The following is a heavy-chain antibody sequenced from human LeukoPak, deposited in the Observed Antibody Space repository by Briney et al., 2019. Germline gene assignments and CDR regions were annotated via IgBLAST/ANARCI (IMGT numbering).Heavy chain of an antibody. CDR1: GGSISSYY. J-gene: IGHJ3*02. V-gene: IGHV4-4*07. CDR3: ARGSTTVVDDAFDI. Sequence: SETLSLTCTVSGGSISSYYWSWIRQPAGKGLEWIGRIYTSGSTNYNPSLKSRVTMSVDTSKNQFSLKLSSVTAADTAVYYCARGSTTVVDDAFDIWGQGTMVTVSS. CDR2: IYTSGST. D-gene: IGHD4-23*01.